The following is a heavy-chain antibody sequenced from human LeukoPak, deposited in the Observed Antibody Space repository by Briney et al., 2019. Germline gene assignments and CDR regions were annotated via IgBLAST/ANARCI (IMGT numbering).Heavy chain of an antibody. V-gene: IGHV3-53*01. CDR3: AKATYASSWNLYFDY. D-gene: IGHD6-13*01. J-gene: IGHJ4*02. Sequence: PGGSLRLSCAASGFTVSSNHMTWVRQTPGKGLEWVSVMYGGGATYYADSVKGRFIISRPNSKNTLYLQMNSLRAEDTAVYYCAKATYASSWNLYFDYWGQGTLVTVSS. CDR2: MYGGGAT. CDR1: GFTVSSNH.